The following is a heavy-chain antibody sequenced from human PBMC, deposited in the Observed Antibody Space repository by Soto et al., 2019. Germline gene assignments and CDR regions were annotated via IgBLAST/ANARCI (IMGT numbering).Heavy chain of an antibody. J-gene: IGHJ5*02. D-gene: IGHD3-10*01. CDR3: ARGLLLWFGELSETYNWLDP. CDR1: GFTFSSYG. V-gene: IGHV3-33*01. CDR2: IWYDGSNK. Sequence: GGSLRLSCAASGFTFSSYGMHWVRQAPGKGLEWVAVIWYDGSNKYYADSVKGRFTISRDNSKNTLYLQMNSLRAEDTAVYYCARGLLLWFGELSETYNWLDPWGQGTLVTVSS.